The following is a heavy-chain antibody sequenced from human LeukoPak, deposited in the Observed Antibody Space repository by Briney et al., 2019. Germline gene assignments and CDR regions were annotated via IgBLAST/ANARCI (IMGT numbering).Heavy chain of an antibody. V-gene: IGHV3-48*04. CDR2: ISSSSSTI. CDR3: ARDIYYDSSGYYGSVY. D-gene: IGHD3-22*01. Sequence: GGSLRLSCTASGFTFGDYAMNWVRQAPGKGLEWVSYISSSSSTIYYADSVKGRFTISRDNAKNSLYLQMNSLRAEDTAVYYCARDIYYDSSGYYGSVYWGQGTLVTVSS. J-gene: IGHJ4*02. CDR1: GFTFGDYA.